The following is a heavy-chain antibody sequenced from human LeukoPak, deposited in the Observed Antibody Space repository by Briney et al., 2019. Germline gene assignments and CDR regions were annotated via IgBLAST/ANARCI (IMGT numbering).Heavy chain of an antibody. CDR3: AKDTSEGFGEFLPDY. CDR1: GFTFDDYA. D-gene: IGHD3-10*01. CDR2: ISWNSGSI. Sequence: LAGGSLRLSCAASGFTFDDYAMHWVRQAPGKGLEWVSGISWNSGSIGYADSVKGRFTISRDNAKNSLYLQMNSLRAEDTALYYCAKDTSEGFGEFLPDYWGQGTLVTVSS. V-gene: IGHV3-9*01. J-gene: IGHJ4*02.